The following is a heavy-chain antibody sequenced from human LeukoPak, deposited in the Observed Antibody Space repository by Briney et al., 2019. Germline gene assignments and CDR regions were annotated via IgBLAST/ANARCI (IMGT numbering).Heavy chain of an antibody. V-gene: IGHV1-2*02. CDR2: IYPYSGYT. CDR1: GYTFTGYY. Sequence: ASVKVSCKASGYTFTGYYIHWVRQAPGQGLDWMGLIYPYSGYTNYAQKFQGRVTMTRDTSISTAYMELSRLRSDDTAVYYCARSLAGGNNYYYGMDVWGQGTTVTVSS. D-gene: IGHD4-23*01. J-gene: IGHJ6*02. CDR3: ARSLAGGNNYYYGMDV.